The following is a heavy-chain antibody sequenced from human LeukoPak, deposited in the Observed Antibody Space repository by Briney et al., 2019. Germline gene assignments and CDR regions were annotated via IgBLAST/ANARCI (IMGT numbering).Heavy chain of an antibody. CDR1: GFPFSSYA. V-gene: IGHV3-23*01. Sequence: GSLRLSCAASGFPFSSYAMNWVRQAPGKGLEWVSAISGSGGSTYYADSVKGRFTISRDNSKNTLYLQMNSLRAEDTAVYYCAKGSGVIVLLYFDYWGQGTLVTVSS. J-gene: IGHJ4*02. D-gene: IGHD3-16*02. CDR2: ISGSGGST. CDR3: AKGSGVIVLLYFDY.